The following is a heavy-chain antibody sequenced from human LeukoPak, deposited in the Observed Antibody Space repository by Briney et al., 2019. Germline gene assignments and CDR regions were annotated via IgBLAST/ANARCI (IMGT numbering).Heavy chain of an antibody. CDR3: ARGGTWGSFDY. D-gene: IGHD3-16*01. J-gene: IGHJ4*02. Sequence: GGSLRLSCAASGFTFSTYWMNWVRQAPGKGLEWVAYISEDGSHENYVDSVKGGFTISRDNAKNSLSLQLNNLRAEDTAVYFCARGGTWGSFDYWGQGTLVTVSS. V-gene: IGHV3-7*01. CDR1: GFTFSTYW. CDR2: ISEDGSHE.